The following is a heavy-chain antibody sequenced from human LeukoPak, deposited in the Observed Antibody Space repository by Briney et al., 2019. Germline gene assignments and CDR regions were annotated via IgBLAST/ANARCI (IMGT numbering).Heavy chain of an antibody. V-gene: IGHV4-59*08. D-gene: IGHD6-19*01. CDR2: THYSGST. CDR3: ASESVALAGIDY. J-gene: IGHJ4*02. Sequence: SETLSLTCTVSGGYISDYYWTWIRRPPGKGPEWIGYTHYSGSTNYNPSLKSRVTISVDTSKNQFSLKLSSVTAADTAVYYCASESVALAGIDYWGQGTLVTVSS. CDR1: GGYISDYY.